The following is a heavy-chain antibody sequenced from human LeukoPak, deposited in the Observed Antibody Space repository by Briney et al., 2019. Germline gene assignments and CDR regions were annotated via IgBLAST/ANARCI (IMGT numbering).Heavy chain of an antibody. CDR2: ISDSGGST. CDR1: GITLSNYG. CDR3: AKRGVVIRAILVGFHKEAYYFES. D-gene: IGHD3/OR15-3a*01. J-gene: IGHJ4*02. V-gene: IGHV3-23*01. Sequence: PGGSLRLSCAVSGITLSNYGMSWVRQAPGKGLEWVAGISDSGGSTKYADSVKGRFTIARDNRKNTLYLQMNSLRAEDTAVYFCAKRGVVIRAILVGFHKEAYYFESWGQGALVTASS.